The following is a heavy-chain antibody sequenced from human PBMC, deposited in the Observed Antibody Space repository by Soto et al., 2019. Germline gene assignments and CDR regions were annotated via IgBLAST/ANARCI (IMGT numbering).Heavy chain of an antibody. CDR3: AKDTYYHDSSGYYVFDY. CDR1: DFTFSSYG. J-gene: IGHJ4*01. D-gene: IGHD3-22*01. CDR2: ISYDGSNK. Sequence: GGSLRLSCAASDFTFSSYGIHWVRQAPGKGLEWVAVISYDGSNKQYGDSVKGRFTMSRDNSKNTVHLQMSSLRVEDTAVYYCAKDTYYHDSSGYYVFDYWGQGTLVTVSS. V-gene: IGHV3-30*18.